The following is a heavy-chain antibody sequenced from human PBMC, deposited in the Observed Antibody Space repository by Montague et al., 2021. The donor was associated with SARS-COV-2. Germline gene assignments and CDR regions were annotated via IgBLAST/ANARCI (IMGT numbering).Heavy chain of an antibody. Sequence: SETLSLTCTVSGGSISGSYYYWGWIRQPPGKGLEWIGTIHYSGSTYYKPSLKSRVTTSLDTSKNQFSLKLSSVTAADAAVYYCARGDFGVVIIAYYYYLDVWGQGTMVTVSS. CDR2: IHYSGST. CDR3: ARGDFGVVIIAYYYYLDV. CDR1: GGSISGSYYY. J-gene: IGHJ6*03. V-gene: IGHV4-39*01. D-gene: IGHD3-3*01.